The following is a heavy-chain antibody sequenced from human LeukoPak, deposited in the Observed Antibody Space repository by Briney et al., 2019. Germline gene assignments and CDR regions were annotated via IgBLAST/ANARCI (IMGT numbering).Heavy chain of an antibody. CDR1: GFTFSSHS. Sequence: GGSLRLSCAASGFTFSSHSMDWVRQAPGKGLVWVSYISSSSSTIYYADSVKGRFTITRDNAKNSLYLQMNSLRAEDTAVYYCARDFSDDSSGYYGELDYWGQGTLVTVSA. V-gene: IGHV3-48*04. D-gene: IGHD3-22*01. CDR3: ARDFSDDSSGYYGELDY. CDR2: ISSSSSTI. J-gene: IGHJ4*02.